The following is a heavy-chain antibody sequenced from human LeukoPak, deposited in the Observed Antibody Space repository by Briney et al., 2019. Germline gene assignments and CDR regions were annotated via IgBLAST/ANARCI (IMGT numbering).Heavy chain of an antibody. CDR1: GLTFTKYA. CDR2: ISGRGSTI. J-gene: IGHJ4*02. V-gene: IGHV3-23*01. D-gene: IGHD2-21*02. Sequence: PGGSLRLSCAASGLTFTKYAVAWVRQAPGKGLEWVSVISGRGSTIYYADSVRGRFSISRDNSKNTLYLQMNGLRAEDTAVYYSAKEGPSCGGDCYGFFDCWGQGTLVTVSS. CDR3: AKEGPSCGGDCYGFFDC.